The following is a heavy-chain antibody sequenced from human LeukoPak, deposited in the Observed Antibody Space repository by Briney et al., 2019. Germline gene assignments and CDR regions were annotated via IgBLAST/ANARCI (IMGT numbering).Heavy chain of an antibody. CDR3: TRRGTATTERFDY. CDR2: IYYSGSA. V-gene: IGHV4-39*01. J-gene: IGHJ4*02. CDR1: GGSISSRSYY. Sequence: SETLSLTCTVSGGSISSRSYYWSWIRQPPGKGLEWIGSIYYSGSAYYNPSLKSRVTISVDTSKNQFSLKLSSVTAADTAVYYCTRRGTATTERFDYWGQGTLVTVSS. D-gene: IGHD4-11*01.